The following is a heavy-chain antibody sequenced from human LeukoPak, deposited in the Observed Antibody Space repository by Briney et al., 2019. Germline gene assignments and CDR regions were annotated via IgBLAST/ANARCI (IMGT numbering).Heavy chain of an antibody. CDR1: GYTFTSYG. V-gene: IGHV1-18*01. CDR3: AREGITMVRGGYYYYDCMDV. D-gene: IGHD3-10*01. Sequence: ASVKVSCKASGYTFTSYGNSWVRQAPGQGLEWMGWISAYTGNTNYAQKLQGRVTMTTDTSTSTAYMEPRSLRSDDTAVYYCAREGITMVRGGYYYYDCMDVWGQGTTVTVSS. CDR2: ISAYTGNT. J-gene: IGHJ6*02.